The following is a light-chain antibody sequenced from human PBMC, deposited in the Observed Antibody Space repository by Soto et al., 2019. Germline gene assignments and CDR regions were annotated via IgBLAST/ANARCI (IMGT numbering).Light chain of an antibody. CDR1: SSDVGGYNY. CDR3: CSYAGSYPFV. J-gene: IGLJ1*01. Sequence: SALTQPRSVSGSPGQSVTISCTGTSSDVGGYNYVSWYQQDPGKAPRLMIYDVSKRPSGVPDRFSDSKSGNTASLTISGLQAEDEADYYCCSYAGSYPFVFGTGTKVTVL. CDR2: DVS. V-gene: IGLV2-11*01.